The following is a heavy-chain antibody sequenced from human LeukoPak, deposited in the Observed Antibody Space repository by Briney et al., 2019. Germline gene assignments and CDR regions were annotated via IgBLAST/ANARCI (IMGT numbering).Heavy chain of an antibody. D-gene: IGHD3-3*02. V-gene: IGHV4-59*08. CDR1: GGSISSYH. CDR3: ARRVISEFSIDKGNWLDP. Sequence: SETLSLTCTVSGGSISSYHWSWIRQPPGKGLEWIGEINHSGSTNYNPSLKSRVTISVDTSKNQFSLKLSSVTAADTAVYYCARRVISEFSIDKGNWLDPWGQGTLVTVSS. J-gene: IGHJ5*02. CDR2: INHSGST.